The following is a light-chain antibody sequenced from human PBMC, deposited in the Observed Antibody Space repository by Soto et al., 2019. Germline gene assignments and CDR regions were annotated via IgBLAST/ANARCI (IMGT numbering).Light chain of an antibody. J-gene: IGLJ1*01. CDR3: YSTDSSGNHREV. V-gene: IGLV3-10*01. CDR2: EDS. CDR1: ALPKKY. Sequence: SYELTQPPSVSVSPGQTARITCSGDALPKKYAYWYQQKSGQAPVLVIYEDSKRPSGIPERFSGSSSGTMATLTISGAQVEDEADYYCYSTDSSGNHREVFGTGTKVTVL.